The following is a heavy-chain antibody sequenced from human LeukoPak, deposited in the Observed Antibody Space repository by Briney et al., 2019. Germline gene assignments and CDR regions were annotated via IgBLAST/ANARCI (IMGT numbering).Heavy chain of an antibody. CDR1: GGSFSGYY. CDR3: ARVRGYRGYYFDY. Sequence: PSETLSLTCAVYGGSFSGYYWSWIRQPPGKGLEWIGEINHSGSTNYNPSLKSRVTISVDTSKNQFSLKLGSVTAADTAVYYCARVRGYRGYYFDYWGQGTLVTVSS. J-gene: IGHJ4*02. D-gene: IGHD3-22*01. CDR2: INHSGST. V-gene: IGHV4-34*01.